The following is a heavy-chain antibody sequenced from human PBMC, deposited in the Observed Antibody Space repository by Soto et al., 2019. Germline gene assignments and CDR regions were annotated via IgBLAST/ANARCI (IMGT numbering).Heavy chain of an antibody. CDR1: GFTFSSYA. V-gene: IGHV3-23*01. Sequence: GGSLRLSCAASGFTFSSYAMNWVRQAPGKGLEWISVISNSGHSAYYADSVKGRFTISRDDSKNTLYLQIKSLRAEDTAAYYCAKGGPTFLNWFGPWGQGTLVTVS. D-gene: IGHD5-12*01. J-gene: IGHJ5*02. CDR2: ISNSGHSA. CDR3: AKGGPTFLNWFGP.